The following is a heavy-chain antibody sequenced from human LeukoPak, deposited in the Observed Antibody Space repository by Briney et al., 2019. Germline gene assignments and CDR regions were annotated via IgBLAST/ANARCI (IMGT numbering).Heavy chain of an antibody. J-gene: IGHJ5*02. D-gene: IGHD3-22*01. V-gene: IGHV3-48*03. CDR2: ISSSGSTI. CDR1: GFTFSSYE. Sequence: GGSLRPSCAASGFTFSSYEMNWVRQAPGKGLEWVSYISSSGSTIYYADSVKGRFTISRDNAKNSLYLQMNSLRAEDTAVYYCARGTSPDYYDSSGYPPANWFDPWGQGTLVTVSS. CDR3: ARGTSPDYYDSSGYPPANWFDP.